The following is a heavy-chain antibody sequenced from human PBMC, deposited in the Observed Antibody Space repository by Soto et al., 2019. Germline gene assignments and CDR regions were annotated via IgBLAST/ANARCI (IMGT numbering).Heavy chain of an antibody. Sequence: ASVKVSCKASGYTFTGYYMHWVRQAPGQGLERMGWINPNSGGTNYAQKFQGRVTMTEDTSTDTAYMELSSLRSEDTAVYYCATVKGSEYCSGGSCYPPAFDYWGQGTLVTVSS. D-gene: IGHD2-15*01. CDR2: INPNSGGT. CDR3: ATVKGSEYCSGGSCYPPAFDY. CDR1: GYTFTGYY. J-gene: IGHJ4*02. V-gene: IGHV1-2*02.